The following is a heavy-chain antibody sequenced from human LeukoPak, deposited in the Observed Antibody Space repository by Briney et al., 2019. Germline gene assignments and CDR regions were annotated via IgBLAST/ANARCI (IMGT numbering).Heavy chain of an antibody. Sequence: SETLSLTCTVSGGSISIYYWSWIRQPAGKGLEWIGRIYTSGITNYNPSLKSRVTMSVATSKNQFSLRLSSVTAADTAVYYCARASGSGSYFDYWGQGTLVTVSS. CDR3: ARASGSGSYFDY. J-gene: IGHJ4*02. CDR2: IYTSGIT. V-gene: IGHV4-4*07. D-gene: IGHD3-10*01. CDR1: GGSISIYY.